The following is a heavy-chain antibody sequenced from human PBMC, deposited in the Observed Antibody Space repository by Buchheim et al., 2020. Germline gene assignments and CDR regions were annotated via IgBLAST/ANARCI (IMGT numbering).Heavy chain of an antibody. J-gene: IGHJ6*02. CDR2: IWYDGSNK. D-gene: IGHD6-13*01. CDR3: ARDSSSWYYYYYYYGMDV. V-gene: IGHV3-33*01. CDR1: GFTFSGYG. Sequence: QVQLVESGGGVVQPGRSLRLSCAASGFTFSGYGMHWVRQAPGKGLEWVAVIWYDGSNKYYADSVKGRFTISRDNSKNTLYLQMNSLRAEDTAVYYCARDSSSWYYYYYYYGMDVWGQGTT.